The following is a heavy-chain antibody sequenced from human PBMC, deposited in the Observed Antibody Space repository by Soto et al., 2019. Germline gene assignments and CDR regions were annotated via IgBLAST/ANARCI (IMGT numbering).Heavy chain of an antibody. V-gene: IGHV1-69*01. CDR2: IMPVFDTT. D-gene: IGHD1-26*01. CDR1: GGTFNNFA. CDR3: ATATISPVSPTFHHYGVDV. Sequence: QVQLVQSGAEVRKPGSSVKVSCQTSGGTFNNFAFTWVRQAPGQGLEWLGGIMPVFDTTNYAASFQGRITITADDLRNTVYMEMKTLRFDDTAVYYCATATISPVSPTFHHYGVDVWGQGTTVTVSS. J-gene: IGHJ6*02.